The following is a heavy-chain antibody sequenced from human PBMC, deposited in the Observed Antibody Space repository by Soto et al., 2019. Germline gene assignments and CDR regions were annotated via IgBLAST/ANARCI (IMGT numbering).Heavy chain of an antibody. J-gene: IGHJ4*02. CDR1: GVTLSNFG. Sequence: QVQLVASGGGVVQPGRSLRLSFAASGVTLSNFGMHWVRQAPGKGLECVADISRDGRMMFYADSVKGPFTSTRDSSRNTLYLQMNSLRAEDTAVYHCVGEVASGYWGQGTLVTVSS. V-gene: IGHV3-30*03. CDR2: ISRDGRMM. CDR3: VGEVASGY. D-gene: IGHD2-21*01.